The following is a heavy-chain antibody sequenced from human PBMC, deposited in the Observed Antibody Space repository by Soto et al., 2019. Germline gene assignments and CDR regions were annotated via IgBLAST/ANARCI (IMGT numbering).Heavy chain of an antibody. CDR1: GFTFSSYA. CDR3: ARESGPRGITMRLFYAFDI. CDR2: ISYDGSNK. J-gene: IGHJ3*02. D-gene: IGHD3-22*01. V-gene: IGHV3-30-3*01. Sequence: GGSLRLSCAASGFTFSSYAMHWVRQAPGKGLEWVAVISYDGSNKYYADSVKGRFTISRDNSKNTLYLQMNSLRAEDTAVYYCARESGPRGITMRLFYAFDIWGQGTMVTVSS.